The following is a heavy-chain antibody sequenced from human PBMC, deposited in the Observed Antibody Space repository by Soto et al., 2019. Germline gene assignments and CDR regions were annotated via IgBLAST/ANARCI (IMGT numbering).Heavy chain of an antibody. Sequence: EVQLVESGGGLVKPGGSLRLSCAASGFTFSSYSMNWVRQAPGKGLEWVSSISSSSSYIYYADSVKGRFTISSDNAKNSLYLQMNSLRAEDTAVYYCARMTSDDSSGYYCYWGQGILVTVSS. V-gene: IGHV3-21*01. CDR1: GFTFSSYS. CDR3: ARMTSDDSSGYYCY. D-gene: IGHD3-22*01. CDR2: ISSSSSYI. J-gene: IGHJ4*02.